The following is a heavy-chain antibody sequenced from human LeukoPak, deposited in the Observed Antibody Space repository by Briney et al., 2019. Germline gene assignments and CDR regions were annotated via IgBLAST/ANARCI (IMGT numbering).Heavy chain of an antibody. V-gene: IGHV4-34*01. D-gene: IGHD1-7*01. CDR1: GGSFSGYY. CDR2: INHSGST. CDR3: ARVVTGTTANWFDP. Sequence: PSETLSLTCAVYGGSFSGYYWSWIRQPPGNGLEWIGEINHSGSTNYNPSLKSRVTISVDTSKNQFSLKLSSVTAADTAVYYCARVVTGTTANWFDPWGQGTLVTVSS. J-gene: IGHJ5*02.